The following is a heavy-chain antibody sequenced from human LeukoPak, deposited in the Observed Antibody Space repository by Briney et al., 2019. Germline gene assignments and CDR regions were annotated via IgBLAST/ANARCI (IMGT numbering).Heavy chain of an antibody. D-gene: IGHD3-3*01. CDR3: ASLNFWRHYFDY. J-gene: IGHJ4*02. CDR1: GGSINSGSYY. V-gene: IGHV4-61*09. Sequence: SETLSLTCTVSGGSINSGSYYWSWIRQPAGKGLEWIGHIYTSGSTNYTPSLNRRVTISIDTSKNQFPLKLNSVTAADTAVYYCASLNFWRHYFDYWGQGNLVTVSS. CDR2: IYTSGST.